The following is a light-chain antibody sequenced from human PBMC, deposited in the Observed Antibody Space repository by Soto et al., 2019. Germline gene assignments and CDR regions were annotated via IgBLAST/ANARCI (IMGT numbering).Light chain of an antibody. CDR1: SSNIGAGYD. CDR3: QSHDSSLSGSYV. CDR2: GNS. Sequence: QSVLKQPPSVSGAPGQRVTISCTGSSSNIGAGYDVHWYQQLPGTAPKLLIYGNSNRPSGVPDRFSGSKSGTSASLAITGLQAEDEADYYCQSHDSSLSGSYVFGTGTKVTVL. V-gene: IGLV1-40*01. J-gene: IGLJ1*01.